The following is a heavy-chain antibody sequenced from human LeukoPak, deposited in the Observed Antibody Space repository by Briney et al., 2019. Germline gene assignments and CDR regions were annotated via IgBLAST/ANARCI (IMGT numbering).Heavy chain of an antibody. J-gene: IGHJ4*02. Sequence: SVKVSCKASGGTFSSYAISWVRQAPGQGLEWMGGIIPIFGTANYAQKFQGRVTITTDESTSTAYMELSSLRSEDTAVYYCAGDRGAYSSSWYVIDYWGQGTLVTVSS. CDR2: IIPIFGTA. CDR1: GGTFSSYA. CDR3: AGDRGAYSSSWYVIDY. V-gene: IGHV1-69*05. D-gene: IGHD6-13*01.